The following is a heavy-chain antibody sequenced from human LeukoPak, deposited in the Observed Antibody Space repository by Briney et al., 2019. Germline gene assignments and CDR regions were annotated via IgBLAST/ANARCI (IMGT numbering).Heavy chain of an antibody. CDR2: INPNNGGT. CDR1: GYTLTRYY. Sequence: GSSGKVSCKASGYTLTRYYIHWVRQAPGQGLEWMGWINPNNGGTNYAQKFQGRVTMTRDTSISTAYMELRRLTSDDTAVYYCARDPATTYYYDPWGQGTLVTVSS. CDR3: ARDPATTYYYDP. V-gene: IGHV1-2*02. D-gene: IGHD3-22*01. J-gene: IGHJ4*02.